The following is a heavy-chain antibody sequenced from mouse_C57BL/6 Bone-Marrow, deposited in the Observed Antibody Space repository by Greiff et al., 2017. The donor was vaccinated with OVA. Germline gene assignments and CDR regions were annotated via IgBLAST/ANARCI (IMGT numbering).Heavy chain of an antibody. CDR3: ARYSRGGFDY. Sequence: QVQLQQPGAELVKPGASVKLSCKASGYTFTSYWMQWVKQRPGQGLEWIGEIDPSDSYTNYNQKFKGKATLTVDTSSSTAYMQLSSLTSEDSAVYYCARYSRGGFDYWGQGTTLTVSS. CDR1: GYTFTSYW. J-gene: IGHJ2*01. V-gene: IGHV1-50*01. CDR2: IDPSDSYT.